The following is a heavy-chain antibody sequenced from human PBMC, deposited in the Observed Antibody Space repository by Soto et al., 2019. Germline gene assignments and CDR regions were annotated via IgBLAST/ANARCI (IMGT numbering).Heavy chain of an antibody. J-gene: IGHJ6*02. Sequence: PXGSLILSCAASGFTFSSYSMNWVRQAPGKGLEWVSYISSSSSTIYYADSVKGRFTISRDNAKNSLYLQMNSLRDEDTAVYYCARDIVATGFWYYGMDVWGQGTTVTVSS. CDR1: GFTFSSYS. D-gene: IGHD5-12*01. V-gene: IGHV3-48*02. CDR2: ISSSSSTI. CDR3: ARDIVATGFWYYGMDV.